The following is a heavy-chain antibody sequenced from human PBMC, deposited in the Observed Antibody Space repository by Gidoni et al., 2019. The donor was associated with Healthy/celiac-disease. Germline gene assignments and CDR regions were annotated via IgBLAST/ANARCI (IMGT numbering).Heavy chain of an antibody. J-gene: IGHJ4*02. CDR2: IYYSVST. D-gene: IGHD3-16*01. Sequence: QLQLQESGPGLVKPSETLSLTCTVSGGSISSSRYYGGWIRQPPGKGLEWIGSIYYSVSTYYNPSLKSRVTISVDTAKNQFSLKLSSVTAADTAVYYCARTGGRYDYVWASDFDYWGQGTLVTVSS. CDR1: GGSISSSRYY. CDR3: ARTGGRYDYVWASDFDY. V-gene: IGHV4-39*01.